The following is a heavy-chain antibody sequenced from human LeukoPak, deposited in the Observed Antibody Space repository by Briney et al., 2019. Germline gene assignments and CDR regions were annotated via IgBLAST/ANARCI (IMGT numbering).Heavy chain of an antibody. CDR2: ISSSSSYI. D-gene: IGHD1-26*01. J-gene: IGHJ4*02. CDR3: ASDQEWELLPHFDY. CDR1: GFTFSSYS. V-gene: IGHV3-21*01. Sequence: GGSLRLSCAASGFTFSSYSMNWVRQAPGKWLEWVSSISSSSSYIYYADSVKGRFTISRDNAKNSLYLQMNSLRAEDTAVYYCASDQEWELLPHFDYWGQRTLVTVSS.